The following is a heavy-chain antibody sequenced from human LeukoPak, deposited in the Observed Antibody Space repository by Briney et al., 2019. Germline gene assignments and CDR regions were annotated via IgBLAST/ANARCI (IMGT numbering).Heavy chain of an antibody. D-gene: IGHD5-12*01. J-gene: IGHJ4*02. CDR3: ARWVATPRGYFDY. CDR2: IYYSGIT. V-gene: IGHV4-39*01. Sequence: SETLSLTCTVSGGSISSSDYYWGWIRQAPGKGLEWIGNIYYSGITYYNPSLKSRVTISVDTSNNQFSLKLSSVTAADTAVYYCARWVATPRGYFDYWGQGTLVTVSS. CDR1: GGSISSSDYY.